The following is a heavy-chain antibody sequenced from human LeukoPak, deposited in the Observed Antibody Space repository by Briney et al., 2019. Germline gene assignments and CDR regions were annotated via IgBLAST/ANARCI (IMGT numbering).Heavy chain of an antibody. V-gene: IGHV3-30*04. CDR2: ISYDGSNK. CDR3: ASGPSERGDY. CDR1: GFTFSSYT. J-gene: IGHJ4*02. Sequence: GGSLRLSCAASGFTFSSYTMHWVRQAPGKGLEWVAVISYDGSNKYYADSVKGRFTISRDNSNNTLYLQMNSLRAEDTAVYYCASGPSERGDYWGQGTLVTVSS. D-gene: IGHD3-16*01.